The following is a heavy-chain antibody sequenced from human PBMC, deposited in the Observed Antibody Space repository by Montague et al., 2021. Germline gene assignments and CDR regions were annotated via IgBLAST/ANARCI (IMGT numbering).Heavy chain of an antibody. J-gene: IGHJ5*02. V-gene: IGHV4-59*08. CDR2: MFYGGAT. CDR3: AKQDYFVSGTSYKGFAP. D-gene: IGHD3-10*01. CDR1: SGSIFHAH. Sequence: SETLSLTCTVSSGSIFHAHWSWVRQPPGKGLEWLGSMFYGGATSNNPSLKSRVTMSIDTSTNQFSLKLSFVTAADTAVYYCAKQDYFVSGTSYKGFAPWGQGLLVTASS.